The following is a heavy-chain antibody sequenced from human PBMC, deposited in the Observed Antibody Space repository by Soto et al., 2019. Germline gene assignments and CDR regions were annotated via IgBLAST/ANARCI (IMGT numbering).Heavy chain of an antibody. J-gene: IGHJ4*02. CDR2: IYYSGST. CDR3: WRAKSNYHSFDN. Sequence: WETLSLTCTASGDSMSSYDWSWIRQPPGKGLEWIGYIYYSGSTTYNPSPRSRVTISVDASKKQFSQRQSPVPGAATAAYYSWRAKSNYHSFDNWGQGSKVTVSS. CDR1: GDSMSSYD. V-gene: IGHV4-59*01. D-gene: IGHD4-4*01.